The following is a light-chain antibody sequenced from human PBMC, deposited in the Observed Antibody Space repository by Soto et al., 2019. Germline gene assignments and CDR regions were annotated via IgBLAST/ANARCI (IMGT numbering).Light chain of an antibody. Sequence: EIVLTQFPATLSLSPGDGATLSCRASQSVSSYLAWYQQKRGQAPRLLIYDSSNRATGIPARFSGSGSGTDFSLIFSSLEPEDFAVYYCQQRSSWPLTFGGGTKVEIK. CDR2: DSS. CDR3: QQRSSWPLT. V-gene: IGKV3-11*01. J-gene: IGKJ4*01. CDR1: QSVSSY.